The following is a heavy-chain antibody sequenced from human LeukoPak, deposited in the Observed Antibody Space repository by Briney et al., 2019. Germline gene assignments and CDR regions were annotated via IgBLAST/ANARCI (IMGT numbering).Heavy chain of an antibody. V-gene: IGHV4-4*07. CDR3: ARGGRLGWFDP. CDR2: IYTSGST. Sequence: PSETLSLTCTVSGGSISSYYWSWIRQPAGKGLGWIGRIYTSGSTNYNPSLKSRVTMSVDTSKNQFSLKLSSVTAADTAVYYCARGGRLGWFDPWGQGTLVTVSS. CDR1: GGSISSYY. J-gene: IGHJ5*02. D-gene: IGHD1-26*01.